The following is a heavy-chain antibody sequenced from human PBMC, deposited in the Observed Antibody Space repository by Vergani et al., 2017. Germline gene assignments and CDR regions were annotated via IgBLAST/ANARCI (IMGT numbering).Heavy chain of an antibody. Sequence: QVQLVESGGGVVQPGRSLRLSCAASGFTFSSYAMHWVRQAPGKGLEWVAVISYDGSNKYHADSVKGRFTISRDNSKNTLYLQMNSLRAEDTAVYYCARGKGYCTNGVCPYDYWGQGTLVTVSS. CDR2: ISYDGSNK. J-gene: IGHJ4*02. D-gene: IGHD2-8*01. V-gene: IGHV3-30-3*01. CDR3: ARGKGYCTNGVCPYDY. CDR1: GFTFSSYA.